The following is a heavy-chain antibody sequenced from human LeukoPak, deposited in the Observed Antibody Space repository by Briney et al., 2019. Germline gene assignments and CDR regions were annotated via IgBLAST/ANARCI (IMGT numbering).Heavy chain of an antibody. D-gene: IGHD3-22*01. CDR2: MNPNSGNT. J-gene: IGHJ6*02. V-gene: IGHV1-8*01. CDR3: ARETLHYYDSSGYYYGMDV. Sequence: ASVKVSCKASGYTFTSYDINWVRQATGQGLEWMGWMNPNSGNTGYAQKFQGRVTMTRNTSISTAYMELSSLRSEDTAVYYCARETLHYYDSSGYYYGMDVWGQGTTVTVSS. CDR1: GYTFTSYD.